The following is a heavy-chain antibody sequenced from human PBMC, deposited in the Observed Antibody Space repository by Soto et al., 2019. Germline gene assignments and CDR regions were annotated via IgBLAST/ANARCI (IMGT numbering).Heavy chain of an antibody. CDR2: IIPIFGTA. V-gene: IGHV1-69*13. CDR3: ASLYYYDSSGYSDAFDI. D-gene: IGHD3-22*01. Sequence: SVKVSCKSSGGTFSSYAISWVRQAPGRGLEWMGGIIPIFGTANYAQKFQGRVTITADESTSTAYMELSSLRSEDTAVYYCASLYYYDSSGYSDAFDIWGQGTMVTVSS. J-gene: IGHJ3*02. CDR1: GGTFSSYA.